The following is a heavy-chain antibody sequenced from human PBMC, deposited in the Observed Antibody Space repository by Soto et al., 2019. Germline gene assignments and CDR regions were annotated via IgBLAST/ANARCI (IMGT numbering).Heavy chain of an antibody. V-gene: IGHV3-23*01. CDR3: VKSRAGDFDY. CDR1: GFAFSSSV. D-gene: IGHD6-19*01. CDR2: ITVRGDGT. J-gene: IGHJ4*02. Sequence: EVQLLESGGDLVQPGGTLRLSCAASGFAFSSSVMGWVRQAPGKGLEWVSNITVRGDGTFYADSVKGRFSISRDNSENTLSLQMTSLRPDDTATYYCVKSRAGDFDYWGQGTLVTVSS.